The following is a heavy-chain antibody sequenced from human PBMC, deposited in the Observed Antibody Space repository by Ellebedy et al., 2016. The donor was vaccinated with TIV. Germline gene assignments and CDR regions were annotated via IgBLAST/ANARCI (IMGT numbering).Heavy chain of an antibody. Sequence: AASVKVSCKASGFTFTNSAVQWVRQARGQRLEWIGWIVVGSGNTHYAPKFQERVTITRDMSTSTAYMELSSLRSEDTAVYYCAADAPPICSIPSCYHWYTDLWGRGTLVTVS. CDR3: AADAPPICSIPSCYHWYTDL. CDR2: IVVGSGNT. CDR1: GFTFTNSA. V-gene: IGHV1-58*01. J-gene: IGHJ2*01. D-gene: IGHD2-2*01.